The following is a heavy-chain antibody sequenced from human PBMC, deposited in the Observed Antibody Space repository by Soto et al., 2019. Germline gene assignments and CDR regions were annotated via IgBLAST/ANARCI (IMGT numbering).Heavy chain of an antibody. V-gene: IGHV3-23*01. Sequence: EVQLLESGGGLVQPGGSLRLSCAASGFTFSSYAMSWVRQAPGKGLEWVSIISGSGGSTYYANSVKGRFTISRDNSKNTLYLQMNSLRAEDTAVYYCASRSSGWYFDYWGQGTLVTVSS. D-gene: IGHD6-19*01. CDR2: ISGSGGST. CDR1: GFTFSSYA. J-gene: IGHJ4*02. CDR3: ASRSSGWYFDY.